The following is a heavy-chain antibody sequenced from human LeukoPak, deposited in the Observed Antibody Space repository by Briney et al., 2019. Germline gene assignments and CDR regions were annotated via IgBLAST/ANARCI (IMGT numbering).Heavy chain of an antibody. CDR1: GGSISSSSYY. V-gene: IGHV4-39*01. CDR2: IYYSGST. CDR3: ARQSKVATIDP. J-gene: IGHJ5*02. D-gene: IGHD5-12*01. Sequence: SETLSLTCTVSGGSISSSSYYWGWIRQPPGKGLGWIGSIYYSGSTYYNPSLKSRVTISVDTSKNQFSLKLSSVTAADTAVYYCARQSKVATIDPWGQGTLVTVSS.